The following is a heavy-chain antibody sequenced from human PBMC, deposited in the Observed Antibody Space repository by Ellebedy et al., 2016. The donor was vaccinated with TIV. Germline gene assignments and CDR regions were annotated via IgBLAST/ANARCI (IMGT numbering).Heavy chain of an antibody. V-gene: IGHV1-46*01. Sequence: ASVKVSXXASGYTFSNYYMHWVRQVPGQGLEWLGIINPGGGGTTYAQKFQGRVTMTSDTSTSTVYMELSSLRSEDTAVYYCARDCIDLHRSGWQGDFDIWGQGTVVTVSS. D-gene: IGHD6-19*01. J-gene: IGHJ3*02. CDR2: INPGGGGT. CDR3: ARDCIDLHRSGWQGDFDI. CDR1: GYTFSNYY.